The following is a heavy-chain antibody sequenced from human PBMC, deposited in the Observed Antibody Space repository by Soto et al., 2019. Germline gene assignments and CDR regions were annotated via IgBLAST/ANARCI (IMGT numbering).Heavy chain of an antibody. Sequence: PGGSLRLSCAPSGFTFSSNEMNWVRQAPGKGLEWVSYISVSGSMRFYADAVRGRFTISRDNTKKTLYLQMNSLRVEDTALYYCATAGLTGTVWGQGTTVTVSS. V-gene: IGHV3-48*03. D-gene: IGHD3-9*01. CDR1: GFTFSSNE. J-gene: IGHJ6*02. CDR2: ISVSGSMR. CDR3: ATAGLTGTV.